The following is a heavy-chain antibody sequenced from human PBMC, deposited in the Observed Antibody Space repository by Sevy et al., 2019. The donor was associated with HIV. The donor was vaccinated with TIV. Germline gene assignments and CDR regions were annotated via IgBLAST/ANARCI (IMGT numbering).Heavy chain of an antibody. J-gene: IGHJ4*02. D-gene: IGHD3-22*01. Sequence: AYVKVSCKVSGSTLSQMAMHWVRQAPGKGLEWMATFDPEDAETIYTQKLQGRVTMTEDTSRDTAYMELSNLRSEDTAVYYCATTKDYYESSGDPFDYWGQGTLVTVSS. CDR3: ATTKDYYESSGDPFDY. V-gene: IGHV1-24*01. CDR2: FDPEDAET. CDR1: GSTLSQMA.